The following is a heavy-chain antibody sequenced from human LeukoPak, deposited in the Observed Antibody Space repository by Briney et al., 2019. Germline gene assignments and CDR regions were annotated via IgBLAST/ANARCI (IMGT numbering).Heavy chain of an antibody. CDR2: IKQDGSEK. D-gene: IGHD2-15*01. CDR3: AKDYSLSADSEGVDY. CDR1: GFTFSSYW. J-gene: IGHJ4*02. V-gene: IGHV3-7*01. Sequence: GGSLRLSCAASGFTFSSYWMSWVRQAPGKGLEWVANIKQDGSEKYYVDSVKGRFTISRDNSKNTLYLQMNSLRAEDTAVYYCAKDYSLSADSEGVDYWGQGTLVTVSS.